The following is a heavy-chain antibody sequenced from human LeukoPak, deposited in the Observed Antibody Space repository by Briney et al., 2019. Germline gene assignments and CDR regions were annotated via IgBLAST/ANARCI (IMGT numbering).Heavy chain of an antibody. CDR1: GFIFSNYG. CDR2: ISFSSTHI. J-gene: IGHJ4*02. V-gene: IGHV3-21*06. CDR3: ASHQLERHGGPYYFDY. D-gene: IGHD1-1*01. Sequence: PGGSLRLSCAASGFIFSNYGMSWVRQAPGKGLEWVSSISFSSTHIYYADSIQGRFTISRDNAENSLYLQMNSLRAEDTAVYYCASHQLERHGGPYYFDYWGQGTLVTVSS.